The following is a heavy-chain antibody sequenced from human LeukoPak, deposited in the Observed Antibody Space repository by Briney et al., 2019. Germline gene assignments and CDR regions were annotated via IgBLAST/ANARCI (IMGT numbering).Heavy chain of an antibody. J-gene: IGHJ4*02. CDR2: IYYSGST. CDR3: ARPLASRDGSWDLFDY. V-gene: IGHV4-39*01. Sequence: SETLSLNCTVSAGSISSSRYYWGWIRQPPGKELHWIGSIYYSGSTYYNPSLKSRVTISVDTSKNQFSLKLSSVTAADTAVYYCARPLASRDGSWDLFDYSGKGTLVTVSS. D-gene: IGHD5-24*01. CDR1: AGSISSSRYY.